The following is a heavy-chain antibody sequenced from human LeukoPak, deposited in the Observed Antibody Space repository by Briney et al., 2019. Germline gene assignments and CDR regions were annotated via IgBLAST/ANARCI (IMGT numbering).Heavy chain of an antibody. J-gene: IGHJ3*02. Sequence: GGSLRLSCAASGFTFNYYAMSWVRQAPGKGLEYVSAISSNGDSTFYANSVKGRFTISRDNSKNTLYLQMGSLRADDMGVYYCARVESSGSRAYDIWGQGTMVTVSS. CDR2: ISSNGDST. CDR1: GFTFNYYA. D-gene: IGHD6-19*01. V-gene: IGHV3-64*01. CDR3: ARVESSGSRAYDI.